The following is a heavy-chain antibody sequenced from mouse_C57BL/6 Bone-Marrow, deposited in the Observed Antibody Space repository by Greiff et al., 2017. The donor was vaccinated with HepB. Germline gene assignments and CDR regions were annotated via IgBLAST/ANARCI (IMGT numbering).Heavy chain of an antibody. CDR2: IWRGGST. D-gene: IGHD2-3*01. CDR1: GFSLTSYG. J-gene: IGHJ4*01. Sequence: QVQLKESGPGLVQPSQSLSITCTVSGFSLTSYGVHWVRQSPGKGLEWLGVIWRGGSTDYNAAFMSRLSITKDNSKSQVFFKMNSLQADDTAIYYCAKRWLPHYYAMDYWGQGTSVTVSS. CDR3: AKRWLPHYYAMDY. V-gene: IGHV2-5*01.